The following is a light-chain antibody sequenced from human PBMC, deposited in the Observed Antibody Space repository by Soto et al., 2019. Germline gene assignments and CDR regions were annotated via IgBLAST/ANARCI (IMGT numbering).Light chain of an antibody. Sequence: DIQMTQSPSSVSASVGDRVTITCRASQGISSWLAWFQQQPGKAPKLLIYKASNLQTGVPSRFSGSGSATDFTLTISSLQPEDFGTYYCQQASSFPLTFGGGTKVDIK. CDR3: QQASSFPLT. V-gene: IGKV1-12*01. J-gene: IGKJ4*01. CDR1: QGISSW. CDR2: KAS.